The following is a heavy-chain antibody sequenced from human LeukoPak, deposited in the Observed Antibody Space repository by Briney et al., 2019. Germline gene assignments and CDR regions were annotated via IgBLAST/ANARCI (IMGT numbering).Heavy chain of an antibody. J-gene: IGHJ4*02. CDR2: ISYDESKK. CDR3: AKRYNWNDAPDY. Sequence: GGSLRLSCAASGFTFSSYGMHWVRQAPGKGLEGVAVISYDESKKYYTDSVKGRFTISRDNSKNTLYLQMNSLRAEDTAVYYCAKRYNWNDAPDYGGQGTLVTVSS. D-gene: IGHD1-20*01. CDR1: GFTFSSYG. V-gene: IGHV3-30*18.